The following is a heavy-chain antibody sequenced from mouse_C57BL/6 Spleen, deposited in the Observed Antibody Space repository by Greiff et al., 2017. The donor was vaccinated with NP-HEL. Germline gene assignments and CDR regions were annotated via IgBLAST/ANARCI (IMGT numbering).Heavy chain of an antibody. V-gene: IGHV5-9*01. CDR3: ARLDDGRRFAY. J-gene: IGHJ3*01. CDR2: ISGGGGNT. CDR1: GFTFSSYT. Sequence: EVMLVESGGGLVKPGGSLKLSCAASGFTFSSYTMSWVRQTPEKRLEWVATISGGGGNTYYPDSVKGRFTISRDNAKNTLYLQMSSLRSEDTALYYCARLDDGRRFAYWGQGTLVTVSA. D-gene: IGHD1-1*01.